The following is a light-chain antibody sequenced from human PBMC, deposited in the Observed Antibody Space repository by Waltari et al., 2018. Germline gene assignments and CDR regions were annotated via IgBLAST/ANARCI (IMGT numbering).Light chain of an antibody. CDR1: QSVLYRSNNKDY. Sequence: DIVMTQSPDSLAVSLGERANLNCKSSQSVLYRSNNKDYFAWYQQKPGQPPKMIIYWASTRESGVPDRFSGSGSETDFTLTINSLQAEDVAVYYCQQYYTTPYTFGQGTKLEIK. V-gene: IGKV4-1*01. J-gene: IGKJ2*01. CDR2: WAS. CDR3: QQYYTTPYT.